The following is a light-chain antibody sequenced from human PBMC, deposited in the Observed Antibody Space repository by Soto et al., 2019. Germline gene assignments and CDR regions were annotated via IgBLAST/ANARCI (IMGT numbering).Light chain of an antibody. CDR3: QQYNNWPPEYT. Sequence: EIVMTQYPATLSVAPGERATLSCRASQSVSTRLAWYQQKPGQAPRLLIYGASTRATGIPARFSSSGSGTEFTLTISSLQSEDFAVYHCQQYNNWPPEYTFGQGTKLEIK. V-gene: IGKV3D-15*01. CDR2: GAS. CDR1: QSVSTR. J-gene: IGKJ2*01.